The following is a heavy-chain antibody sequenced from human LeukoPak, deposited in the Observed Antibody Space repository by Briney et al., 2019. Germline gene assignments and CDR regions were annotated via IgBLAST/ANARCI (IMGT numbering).Heavy chain of an antibody. Sequence: SETLSLTCTVSGVSISSYYWSWIRQPPGKGLEWIGYIYYSGSTNYNPSLKSRVTISVDTSKNQFSLKLSSVTAADTAVYYCARDPPMNYWGQGTLVTVSS. CDR1: GVSISSYY. J-gene: IGHJ4*02. CDR3: ARDPPMNY. CDR2: IYYSGST. V-gene: IGHV4-59*01.